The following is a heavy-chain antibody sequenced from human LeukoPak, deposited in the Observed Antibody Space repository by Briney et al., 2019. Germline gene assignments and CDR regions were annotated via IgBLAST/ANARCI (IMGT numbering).Heavy chain of an antibody. J-gene: IGHJ4*02. V-gene: IGHV1-8*01. CDR3: ARYCSSTSCYQDY. D-gene: IGHD2-2*01. CDR1: GYTFTSYA. Sequence: ASVKVSCKASGYTFTSYAINWVRQAPGQGLEWMGWMNPNSGNTGYAQKFQGRVTMTRNTSISTAYMELSSLRSEDTAVYYCARYCSSTSCYQDYWGQGTLVTVSS. CDR2: MNPNSGNT.